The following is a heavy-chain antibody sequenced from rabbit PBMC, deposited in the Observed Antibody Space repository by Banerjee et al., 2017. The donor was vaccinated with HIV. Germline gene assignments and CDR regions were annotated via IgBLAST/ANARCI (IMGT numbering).Heavy chain of an antibody. CDR1: GFSFSSSYY. CDR3: ASASSSGYYGYYFKL. D-gene: IGHD1-1*01. V-gene: IGHV1S45*01. Sequence: QEQLEESGGDLVKPGASLTLTCTASGFSFSSSYYMCWVRQAPGKGLEWITCISTSSGSTWYASWAKGRFTISKTSSTTVTLQMTSLTAADTATYFCASASSSGYYGYYFKLWGQGTLVTVS. CDR2: ISTSSGST. J-gene: IGHJ4*01.